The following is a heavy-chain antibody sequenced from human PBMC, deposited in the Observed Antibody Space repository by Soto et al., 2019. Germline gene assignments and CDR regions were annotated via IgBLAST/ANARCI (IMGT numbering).Heavy chain of an antibody. CDR2: VSDSGGYT. CDR3: EKRAAGVDLEASFDY. Sequence: GGALRLSCAASGFTLSGCAMNWVRPGPGKGMEWVSLVSDSGGYTYYADSVKGRFTISRDNSKNKIYLQMNSLRAEDTAVYYCEKRAAGVDLEASFDYWGLGTLVTVSS. J-gene: IGHJ4*02. D-gene: IGHD2-15*01. CDR1: GFTLSGCA. V-gene: IGHV3-23*01.